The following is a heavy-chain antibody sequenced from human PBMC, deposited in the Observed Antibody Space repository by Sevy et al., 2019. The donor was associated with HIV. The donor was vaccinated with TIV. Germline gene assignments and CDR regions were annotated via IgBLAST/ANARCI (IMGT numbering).Heavy chain of an antibody. D-gene: IGHD3-22*01. V-gene: IGHV6-1*01. CDR2: TYYRSKWYN. CDR1: GDSVSSNSAA. Sequence: SQTLSLTCAISGDSVSSNSAAWNWIRQSPSRGLEWLGRTYYRSKWYNDYAVSVKSRITINPDTSKNQFSLQLNSVTPEDTAVYYCAGRYYYDSSGYYSDAFDIWGQGTMVTISS. CDR3: AGRYYYDSSGYYSDAFDI. J-gene: IGHJ3*02.